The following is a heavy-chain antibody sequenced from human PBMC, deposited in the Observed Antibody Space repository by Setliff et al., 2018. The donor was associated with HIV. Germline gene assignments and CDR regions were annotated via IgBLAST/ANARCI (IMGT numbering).Heavy chain of an antibody. CDR2: INHNGST. J-gene: IGHJ4*02. V-gene: IGHV4-34*01. Sequence: PSETLSLTCAVYGGSLSGYHWSWIRQSPEKGLEWIGEINHNGSTNYNPSLKSRVTMSVDTSKNQFSLKLSSVTAADTAVYYCARGGGYDRGGYYPFDYWGQGTPVTVSS. CDR1: GGSLSGYH. CDR3: ARGGGYDRGGYYPFDY. D-gene: IGHD3-22*01.